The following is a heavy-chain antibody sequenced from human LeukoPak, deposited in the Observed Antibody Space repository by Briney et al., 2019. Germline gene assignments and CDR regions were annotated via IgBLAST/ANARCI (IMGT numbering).Heavy chain of an antibody. CDR1: GFTFSSYE. J-gene: IGHJ4*02. CDR2: ISSSGSTI. CDR3: ARGYGGNSPFDY. Sequence: GGSLRLSCAASGFTFSSYEMNWVRQAPGKGLEWVSYISSSGSTIYYADSVKGRFTISRDNAKNSLYLQMNSLRAEDTAVYYCARGYGGNSPFDYWGQGTLSPSPQ. V-gene: IGHV3-48*03. D-gene: IGHD4-23*01.